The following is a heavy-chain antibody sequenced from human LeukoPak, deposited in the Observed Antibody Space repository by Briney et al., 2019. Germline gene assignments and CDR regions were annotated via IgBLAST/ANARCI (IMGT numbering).Heavy chain of an antibody. CDR2: IYYSGST. J-gene: IGHJ5*02. Sequence: SETLSLTCTVSGGSISSSSYYWGWIRQPPGKGLEWIGSIYYSGSTYYNPSLKSRVTISVDTSKNQFSLKLSSVTAVDTAVYYCARHRAIAAAGTTGSWFDPWGQGTLVTVSS. CDR3: ARHRAIAAAGTTGSWFDP. V-gene: IGHV4-39*01. D-gene: IGHD6-13*01. CDR1: GGSISSSSYY.